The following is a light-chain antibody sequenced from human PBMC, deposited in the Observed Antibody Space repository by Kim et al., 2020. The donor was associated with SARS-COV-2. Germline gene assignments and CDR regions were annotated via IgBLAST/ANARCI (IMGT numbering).Light chain of an antibody. J-gene: IGLJ2*01. CDR2: YESGSDK. V-gene: IGLV5-45*02. CDR1: GVVNVGPFI. Sequence: LTSPLPGVVNVGPFILYWYQQKPVSPPRYLVRYESGSDKEQGSGVPSRFSGSKDASANAGILFISGLQSDDEAVYYCTVWNGSTWVFGGGTQLTVL. CDR3: TVWNGSTWV.